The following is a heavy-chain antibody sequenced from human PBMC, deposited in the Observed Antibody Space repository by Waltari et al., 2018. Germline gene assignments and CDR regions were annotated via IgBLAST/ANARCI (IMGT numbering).Heavy chain of an antibody. Sequence: QVQLVQSGAEVKKPGSSVKVSCKASGGTFSSYAIRWVRQAAGQGLEWMGGIIPIFGTANYAQKFQGRVTITADKSTSTAYMELSSLRSEDTAVYYCARKASYYDFWSGQNNDYYYYYMDVWGKGTTVTVSS. V-gene: IGHV1-69*14. CDR1: GGTFSSYA. D-gene: IGHD3-3*01. CDR3: ARKASYYDFWSGQNNDYYYYYMDV. CDR2: IIPIFGTA. J-gene: IGHJ6*03.